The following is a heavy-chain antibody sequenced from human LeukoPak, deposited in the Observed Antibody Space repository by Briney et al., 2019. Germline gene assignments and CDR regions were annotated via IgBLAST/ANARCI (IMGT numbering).Heavy chain of an antibody. CDR3: ARATYSSGWPES. Sequence: SETLSLTCTVSGGSIISYYWSWIRQPPGKGLEWIGYIYSSGSTKYNPSLKSRVTISVHTSERQFSLKLSSVTAADTAVYYCARATYSSGWPESWGQDTLVTVSS. CDR1: GGSIISYY. V-gene: IGHV4-59*01. CDR2: IYSSGST. J-gene: IGHJ1*01. D-gene: IGHD6-19*01.